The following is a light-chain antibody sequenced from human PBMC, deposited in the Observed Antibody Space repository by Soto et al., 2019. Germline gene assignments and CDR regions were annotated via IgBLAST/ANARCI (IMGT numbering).Light chain of an antibody. J-gene: IGKJ1*01. CDR3: QRSYSTPWT. CDR2: AAS. V-gene: IGKV1-39*01. Sequence: DIQMTQSPSSLSASVGDRVTITCRASQSISSYLNWYQQKPGKAPKLLIYAASSLQSGVPSRFSGSGSGTDFTLTISSLQPEEFATYYCQRSYSTPWTFGQGTKVEIK. CDR1: QSISSY.